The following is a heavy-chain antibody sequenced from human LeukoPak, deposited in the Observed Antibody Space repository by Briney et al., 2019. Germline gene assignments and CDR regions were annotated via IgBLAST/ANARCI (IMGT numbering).Heavy chain of an antibody. V-gene: IGHV4-59*01. D-gene: IGHD5-12*01. J-gene: IGHJ4*02. Sequence: SETLSLTCTVSVGSITSDYSSWIRQPPGKGLEWVGYIFHSGSTTFNPSLKRRVTISLDTSKNQFSLELTSVTAADTAVYYCAGEGGYWHRFECWGQGTLVTVSS. CDR2: IFHSGST. CDR1: VGSITSDY. CDR3: AGEGGYWHRFEC.